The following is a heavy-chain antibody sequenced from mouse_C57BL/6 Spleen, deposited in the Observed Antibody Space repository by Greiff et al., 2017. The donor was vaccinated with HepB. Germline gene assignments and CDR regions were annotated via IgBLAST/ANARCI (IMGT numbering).Heavy chain of an antibody. D-gene: IGHD3-1*01. V-gene: IGHV1-80*01. CDR2: IYPGDGDT. CDR3: AREVRAYYAMDY. CDR1: GYAFSSYW. Sequence: QVQLQQSGAELVKPGASVKISCKASGYAFSSYWMNWVKQRPGKGLEWIGQIYPGDGDTNYNGKFKGKATLTADKSSSTADMQLSSLTSEDSAVYFCAREVRAYYAMDYWGQGTSVTVSS. J-gene: IGHJ4*01.